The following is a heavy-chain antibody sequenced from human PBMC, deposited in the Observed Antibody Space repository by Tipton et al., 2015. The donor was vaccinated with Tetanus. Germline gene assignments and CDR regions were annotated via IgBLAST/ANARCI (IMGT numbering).Heavy chain of an antibody. CDR2: IKTDGTDT. Sequence: SLRLSCAASGFTFSHYWMHWVRQAPGKGLVWVSEIKTDGTDTNYADSVKGRFTISRDNAKNTVFLQMSSLRAEDTAVYYCTRVRYSSGWYPSGYWGQGALGTVSS. D-gene: IGHD6-19*01. V-gene: IGHV3-74*01. CDR3: TRVRYSSGWYPSGY. CDR1: GFTFSHYW. J-gene: IGHJ4*02.